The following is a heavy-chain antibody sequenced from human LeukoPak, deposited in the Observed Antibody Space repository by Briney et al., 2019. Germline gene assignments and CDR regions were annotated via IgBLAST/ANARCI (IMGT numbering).Heavy chain of an antibody. CDR3: PNTSSPAAMFIDFDY. Sequence: GGSLRLSCAASGFTFSSYAMSWVRQAPGKGLEWVSAISGSGGSTYYADSVKGRFTISRDNSKNTLYLQMNSLRAADTAVYYCPNTSSPAAMFIDFDYWGQGTLVTVSS. D-gene: IGHD2-2*01. V-gene: IGHV3-23*01. CDR1: GFTFSSYA. CDR2: ISGSGGST. J-gene: IGHJ4*02.